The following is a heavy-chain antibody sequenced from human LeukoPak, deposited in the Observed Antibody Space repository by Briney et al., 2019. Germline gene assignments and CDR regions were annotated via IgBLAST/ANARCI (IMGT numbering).Heavy chain of an antibody. J-gene: IGHJ4*02. V-gene: IGHV3-11*01. Sequence: GGSLRLSCAASGFTFSDYYMSWIRQAPGKGLEWVSYISSSGSTIYYADSVKGRFTISRDNAKNSLYLQMNSLGAEDTAVYYCARDAEKGYGSGSYFDYWGQGTLVTVSS. D-gene: IGHD3-10*01. CDR3: ARDAEKGYGSGSYFDY. CDR2: ISSSGSTI. CDR1: GFTFSDYY.